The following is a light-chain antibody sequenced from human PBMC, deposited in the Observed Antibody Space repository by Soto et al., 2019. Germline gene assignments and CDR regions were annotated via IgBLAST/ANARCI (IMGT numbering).Light chain of an antibody. J-gene: IGLJ2*01. V-gene: IGLV2-8*01. CDR2: EVS. CDR1: SSDVGGYNY. Sequence: QSALTQPPSASGSPGQSVTISCTGTSSDVGGYNYVSWYQQHPGKAPKLMIYEVSKRPSGVPDRFSGSKSGNTASLTVSGLQAEDEADYYCSSYAGSNGGVFGGGTKVTVL. CDR3: SSYAGSNGGV.